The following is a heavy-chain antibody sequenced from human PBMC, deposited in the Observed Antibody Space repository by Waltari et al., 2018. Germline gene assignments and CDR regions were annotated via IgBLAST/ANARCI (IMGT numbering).Heavy chain of an antibody. CDR3: ARDRGYYDSSGLDY. V-gene: IGHV4-31*03. CDR1: GGSISSGGYS. CDR2: IYYSGST. D-gene: IGHD3-22*01. Sequence: QVQLQESGPGLVKPSQTLSLTCTVSGGSISSGGYSWSWIRQHPGKGLEWIGYIYYSGSTYYNPSLKSRVTISVDTSKNQFSLKLSSVTAADTAVYYCARDRGYYDSSGLDYWGQGTLVTVSS. J-gene: IGHJ4*02.